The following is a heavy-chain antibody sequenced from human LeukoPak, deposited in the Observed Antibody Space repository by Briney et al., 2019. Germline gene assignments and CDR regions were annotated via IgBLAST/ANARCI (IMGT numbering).Heavy chain of an antibody. Sequence: PGGSLRLSCAASGFTFSSYSMNWVRQAPGKGLEWVPSISFSSSHIYYADSVKGRFTISRDNAKNSLYLQMNSLRAEDTAVYYCARGFEQQLVPRLLWGQGALVTVSS. CDR3: ARGFEQQLVPRLL. CDR1: GFTFSSYS. V-gene: IGHV3-21*01. CDR2: ISFSSSHI. D-gene: IGHD6-13*01. J-gene: IGHJ4*02.